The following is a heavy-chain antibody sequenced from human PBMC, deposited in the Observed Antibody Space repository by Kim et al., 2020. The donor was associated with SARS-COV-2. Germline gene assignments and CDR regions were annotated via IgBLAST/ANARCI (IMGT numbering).Heavy chain of an antibody. D-gene: IGHD4-17*01. CDR3: ARRTVRDYGMDV. J-gene: IGHJ6*02. Sequence: RYSPSFQGQVTISADKSISTAYLQWSSLKASDTAMYYCARRTVRDYGMDVWGQGTTVTVSS. V-gene: IGHV5-51*01.